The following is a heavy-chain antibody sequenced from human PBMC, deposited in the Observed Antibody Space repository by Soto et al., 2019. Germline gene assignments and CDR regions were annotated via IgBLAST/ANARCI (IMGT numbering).Heavy chain of an antibody. CDR1: GYSFTSYW. J-gene: IGHJ6*02. Sequence: PGESLKISCKGSGYSFTSYWISWVRQMPGKGLEWMGRIDPSDSYTNYSPSFQGHVTISADKSISTAYLQWSSLKASDTAMYYCARHLPQLLYYGMDVCGQRTTVTVSS. CDR2: IDPSDSYT. CDR3: ARHLPQLLYYGMDV. V-gene: IGHV5-10-1*01. D-gene: IGHD2-2*01.